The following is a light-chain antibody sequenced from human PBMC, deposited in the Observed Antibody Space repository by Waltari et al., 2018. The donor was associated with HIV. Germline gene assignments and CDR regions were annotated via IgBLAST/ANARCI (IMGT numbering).Light chain of an antibody. CDR2: DVT. J-gene: IGLJ3*02. CDR3: CSYAGSYTWV. CDR1: NSDVGAYNY. V-gene: IGLV2-11*01. Sequence: QSALPQPRSVSGSPGQSVTMSCTGTNSDVGAYNYVSWYQQYPGKAPRLIVHDVTQRPSGVPDRFAGSKSGNTASLTISGLQAEDEADYYCCSYAGSYTWVFGKGTKLTVL.